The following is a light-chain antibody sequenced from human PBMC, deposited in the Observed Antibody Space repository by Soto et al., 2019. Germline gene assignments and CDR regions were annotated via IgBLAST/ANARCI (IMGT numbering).Light chain of an antibody. CDR2: SNN. Sequence: QSVLTQPPSASGTPGQRVTMSCSGSSSNIGTNTVNWYQHLPGTAPKLLIHSNNQRPSGVPDRFSGSKSGTSASLAISGLQSEDEADYYCAAWDDSLNGLIFGGGTKLTVL. CDR3: AAWDDSLNGLI. V-gene: IGLV1-44*01. J-gene: IGLJ2*01. CDR1: SSNIGTNT.